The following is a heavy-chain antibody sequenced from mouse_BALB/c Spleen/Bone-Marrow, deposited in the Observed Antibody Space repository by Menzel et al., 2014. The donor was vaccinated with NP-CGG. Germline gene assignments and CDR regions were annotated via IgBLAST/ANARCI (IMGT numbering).Heavy chain of an antibody. D-gene: IGHD1-1*01. CDR2: ISTYYGDA. CDR3: ARESIYYYGSALDY. Sequence: QVQLQQSGAELVRPGVSVKISCKGSGYTFTDYAMHWVKQSHAKSLEWIGVISTYYGDASYNQKFKGKATMTVDKSSSTAYMELARLTSEDSAIYYCARESIYYYGSALDYWGQGTTLTDSS. CDR1: GYTFTDYA. J-gene: IGHJ2*01. V-gene: IGHV1S137*01.